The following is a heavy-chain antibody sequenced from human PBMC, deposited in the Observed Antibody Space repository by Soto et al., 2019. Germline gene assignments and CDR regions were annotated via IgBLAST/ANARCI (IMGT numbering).Heavy chain of an antibody. J-gene: IGHJ1*01. Sequence: GGSLRLSCAASGFTFSSYAMSWVRQAPGKGLEWASGISGSGDSTYYADSVKGRFTISRDNSKKTLYLQMNSLRAEDTAVYYCAKGVPGIAVAGTGYFQHWGQGT. V-gene: IGHV3-23*01. CDR3: AKGVPGIAVAGTGYFQH. D-gene: IGHD6-19*01. CDR1: GFTFSSYA. CDR2: ISGSGDST.